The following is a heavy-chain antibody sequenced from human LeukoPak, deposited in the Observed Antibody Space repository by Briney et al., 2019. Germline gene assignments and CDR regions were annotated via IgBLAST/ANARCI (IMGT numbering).Heavy chain of an antibody. V-gene: IGHV3-30*04. D-gene: IGHD3-3*01. CDR2: ISYDGSNK. CDR1: GFSFGTYA. Sequence: GGSLRLSCAASGFSFGTYAMHWVRQAPGKGLEWVALISYDGSNKYYADSVKGRFTISRDNGKNSLFLQMDSLRAEDTAVYYCAREEWLSSILSPGFDFWGQGVLVTVSS. J-gene: IGHJ5*01. CDR3: AREEWLSSILSPGFDF.